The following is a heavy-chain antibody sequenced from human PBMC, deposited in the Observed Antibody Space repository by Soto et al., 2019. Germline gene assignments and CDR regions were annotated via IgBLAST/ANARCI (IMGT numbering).Heavy chain of an antibody. V-gene: IGHV4-34*01. J-gene: IGHJ4*02. CDR2: IKHSGST. D-gene: IGHD3-9*01. CDR1: GGSFSGYY. CDR3: ARAPILTGYLDY. Sequence: QVQLQQWGAGLLKPSETLSLTCAVYGGSFSGYYWSWIRQPPGKGLEWIGEIKHSGSTNYNPSLKSRVTISVDTSKNQFSLKLSSVTAADTAVYYCARAPILTGYLDYWGQGTLVTVSS.